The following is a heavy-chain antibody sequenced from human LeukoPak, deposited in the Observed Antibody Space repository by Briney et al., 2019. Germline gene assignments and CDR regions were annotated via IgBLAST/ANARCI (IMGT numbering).Heavy chain of an antibody. V-gene: IGHV3-74*01. CDR2: INGDGSTK. CDR1: GLTFSSYW. CDR3: VKEVFN. J-gene: IGHJ4*02. Sequence: GGSLRLSCVASGLTFSSYWMHWVRQAPGKGLEWVSCINGDGSTKSYADYVKGRFTVSRDNAKNTLYLQMNSLRAADTAVYFCVKEVFNWGQGTLVTVSS.